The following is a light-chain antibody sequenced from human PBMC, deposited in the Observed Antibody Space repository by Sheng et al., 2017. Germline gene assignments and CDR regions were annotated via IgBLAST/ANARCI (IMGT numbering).Light chain of an antibody. V-gene: IGKV3-15*01. CDR3: QQRSSWPPIT. CDR2: GAS. CDR1: QSVSTN. Sequence: DIVLTQSPGTLSLSPGERATLSCRASQSVSTNLAWYQKKSGQAPTLLIYGASTRATGIPARFSASGSGTDFTLTISSLQSEDFAVYYCQQRSSWPPITFGGGTKVEIK. J-gene: IGKJ4*01.